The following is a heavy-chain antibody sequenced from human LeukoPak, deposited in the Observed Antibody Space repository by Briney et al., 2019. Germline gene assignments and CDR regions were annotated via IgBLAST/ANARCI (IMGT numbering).Heavy chain of an antibody. D-gene: IGHD3-3*01. CDR2: INHSGST. CDR3: ARGPYDFWSGYPYYFDN. CDR1: GGSFSGYY. J-gene: IGHJ4*02. V-gene: IGHV4-34*01. Sequence: SETLSLTCAVYGGSFSGYYWSWIRQPPGKGLEWIGEINHSGSTNYNPSLKSRVTISVDTSKNQFSLKLSSVTAADTAVYYCARGPYDFWSGYPYYFDNWGQGTLVTVSS.